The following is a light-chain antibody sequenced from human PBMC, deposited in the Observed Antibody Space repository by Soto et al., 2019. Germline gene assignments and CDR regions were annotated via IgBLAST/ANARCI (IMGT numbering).Light chain of an antibody. CDR3: SSYTSSSTLLDV. Sequence: QSALTQPASVSGSPGQSITISCTGTSSDVGGYNYVSWYQQHPGKAPKLMIYDVSNRPSGVSNRCSGSKSGNTASLTISGLQAEDEADYYCSSYTSSSTLLDVFGTGTKFTVL. V-gene: IGLV2-14*01. CDR2: DVS. CDR1: SSDVGGYNY. J-gene: IGLJ1*01.